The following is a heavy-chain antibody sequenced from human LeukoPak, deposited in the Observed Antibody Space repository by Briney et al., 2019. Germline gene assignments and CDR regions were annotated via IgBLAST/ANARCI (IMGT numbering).Heavy chain of an antibody. Sequence: KPSETLSLTCTVSGGSISSYYWSWIRQPPGKGLEWSGYIYYSGSTNYNPSLKSRVTISVDTSKNQFSLKLSSVTAADTAVYYCARVGGYYYYFDYWGQGTLVTVSS. V-gene: IGHV4-59*01. CDR2: IYYSGST. J-gene: IGHJ4*02. D-gene: IGHD3-22*01. CDR3: ARVGGYYYYFDY. CDR1: GGSISSYY.